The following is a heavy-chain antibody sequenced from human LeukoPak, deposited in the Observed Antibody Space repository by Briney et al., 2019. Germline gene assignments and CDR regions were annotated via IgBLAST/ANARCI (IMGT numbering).Heavy chain of an antibody. Sequence: GGSLRLSCAASGFTFSSYAMHWVRQAPGKGLEWVAVISYDGSNKYYADSVKGRFTISRDNSKNTLYLQMNSLRAEDTAVYYCARDQQLLNAFDIWGQGTMVTVSS. D-gene: IGHD6-13*01. V-gene: IGHV3-30-3*01. CDR2: ISYDGSNK. CDR3: ARDQQLLNAFDI. J-gene: IGHJ3*02. CDR1: GFTFSSYA.